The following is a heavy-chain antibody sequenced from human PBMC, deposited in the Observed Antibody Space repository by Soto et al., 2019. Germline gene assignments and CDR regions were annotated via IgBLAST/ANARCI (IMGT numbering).Heavy chain of an antibody. CDR3: ARALAAAVGYYYYGMDV. CDR1: GFTFSSYD. V-gene: IGHV3-13*05. Sequence: GGSLRLSCAASGFTFSSYDMHWVCQATGKGLEWVSAIGTAGDPYYPGSVKGRFTISRENAKNSLYLQMNSLRAGDTAVYYCARALAAAVGYYYYGMDVWGQGTTVTVSS. CDR2: IGTAGDP. J-gene: IGHJ6*02. D-gene: IGHD6-13*01.